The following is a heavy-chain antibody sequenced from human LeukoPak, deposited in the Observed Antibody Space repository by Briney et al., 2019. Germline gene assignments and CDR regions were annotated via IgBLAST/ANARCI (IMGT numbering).Heavy chain of an antibody. J-gene: IGHJ4*02. V-gene: IGHV3-23*01. CDR1: GFTFNTYA. Sequence: GGSLRLSCVASGFTFNTYAMSWVRQAPGKGPQWLARINGGGRGTYYADSLKGRFTISRDNSKNTLYLQMNSLRAEDTAVYYCAMPPFYDSSGHFNFDYWGQGTLVTVSS. CDR3: AMPPFYDSSGHFNFDY. CDR2: INGGGRGT. D-gene: IGHD3-22*01.